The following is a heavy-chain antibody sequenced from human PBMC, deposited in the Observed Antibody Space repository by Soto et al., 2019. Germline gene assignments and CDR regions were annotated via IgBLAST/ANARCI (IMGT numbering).Heavy chain of an antibody. V-gene: IGHV4-34*01. CDR3: ARVYYDSSGYYLRFFDY. CDR1: GGSFSGYY. CDR2: INHSGST. J-gene: IGHJ4*02. D-gene: IGHD3-22*01. Sequence: SETLSLTCAVYGGSFSGYYWSWIRQPPGKGLEWIGEINHSGSTNYNPSLKSRVTISVDTSKNQFSLKLSFVTAADTAVYYCARVYYDSSGYYLRFFDYWGQGTLVTVSS.